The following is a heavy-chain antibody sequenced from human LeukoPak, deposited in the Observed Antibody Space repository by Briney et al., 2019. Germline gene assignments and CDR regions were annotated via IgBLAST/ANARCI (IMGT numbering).Heavy chain of an antibody. CDR1: GGSISSYY. D-gene: IGHD3-10*01. CDR3: ARHVFWSGVGFDP. Sequence: PSETLSLTCTVSGGSISSYYWRWIRRPPGKGLEWSGYIYYSGSTNYNPSPTRRVTISGDASKTQFSLKLRSVTAAHTAVYYCARHVFWSGVGFDPWGQGTLVTVSS. CDR2: IYYSGST. J-gene: IGHJ5*02. V-gene: IGHV4-59*08.